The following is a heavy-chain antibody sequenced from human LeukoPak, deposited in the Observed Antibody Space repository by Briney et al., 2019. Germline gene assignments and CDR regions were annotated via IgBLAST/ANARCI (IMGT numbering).Heavy chain of an antibody. CDR3: ARVRAIQNYYYYMDV. J-gene: IGHJ6*03. D-gene: IGHD2-2*02. CDR1: GGSTSRYY. CDR2: MDDSGST. Sequence: KTSETLSLTCSVSGGSTSRYYWSWTRQSPGKGLEWIGYMDDSGSTNYNPSLKSRVTISVDTSKKQFSLKLSSVTAADTAVYYCARVRAIQNYYYYMDVWGKGTTVTVSS. V-gene: IGHV4-59*01.